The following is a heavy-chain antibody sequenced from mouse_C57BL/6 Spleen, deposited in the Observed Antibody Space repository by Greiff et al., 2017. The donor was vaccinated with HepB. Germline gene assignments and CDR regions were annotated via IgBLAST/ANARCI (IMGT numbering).Heavy chain of an antibody. CDR2: IYPGDGDT. J-gene: IGHJ4*01. Sequence: VQLQQSGPELVKPGASVKISCKASGYAFSRSWMNWVKQRPGKGLEWIGRIYPGDGDTNYNGKFKGKATLTADKSSSTAYMQLSSLTSEDSAVYLCARDYGSSYDYAMEYWGEGTSVTVSS. CDR1: GYAFSRSW. CDR3: ARDYGSSYDYAMEY. V-gene: IGHV1-82*01. D-gene: IGHD1-1*01.